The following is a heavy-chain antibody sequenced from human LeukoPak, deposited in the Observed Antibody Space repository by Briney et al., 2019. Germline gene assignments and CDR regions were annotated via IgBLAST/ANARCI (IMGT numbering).Heavy chain of an antibody. CDR2: IKQDGSEK. Sequence: GGSLRLSCAASGFTFSSYWMSWVRQAPGKGLEWVANIKQDGSEKYYVDSVKGRFTISRDNAKNSLYLQMNSLRAEDTAVYYCARGRLMVYALVSFDYWGQGTLVTVSS. J-gene: IGHJ4*02. D-gene: IGHD2-8*01. CDR1: GFTFSSYW. V-gene: IGHV3-7*01. CDR3: ARGRLMVYALVSFDY.